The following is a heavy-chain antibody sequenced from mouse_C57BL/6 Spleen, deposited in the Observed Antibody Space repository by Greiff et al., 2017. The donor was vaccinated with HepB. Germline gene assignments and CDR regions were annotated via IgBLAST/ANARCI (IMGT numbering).Heavy chain of an antibody. CDR1: GYAFSSSW. Sequence: QVQLQQSGPELVKPGASVKISCKASGYAFSSSWMNWVKQRPGKGLEWIGRIYPGDGDTNYNGKFKGKATLTADKSSSTVYMQLSSLTSEDSAVYFRARGIYYYFDYWGQGTTLTVSS. D-gene: IGHD1-1*01. CDR3: ARGIYYYFDY. CDR2: IYPGDGDT. J-gene: IGHJ2*01. V-gene: IGHV1-82*01.